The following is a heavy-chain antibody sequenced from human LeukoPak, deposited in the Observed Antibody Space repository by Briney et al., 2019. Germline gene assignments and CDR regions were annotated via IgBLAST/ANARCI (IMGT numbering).Heavy chain of an antibody. Sequence: SVKVSCKASGGTFSSYAISWVRQAPGQGLEWMGGIIPIFGTANYAQRFQGRVTITTGESTSTAYMELSSLRSEDTAVYYCARADSSGYHWIPYWGQGTLVTVSS. D-gene: IGHD3-22*01. J-gene: IGHJ4*02. CDR2: IIPIFGTA. V-gene: IGHV1-69*05. CDR1: GGTFSSYA. CDR3: ARADSSGYHWIPY.